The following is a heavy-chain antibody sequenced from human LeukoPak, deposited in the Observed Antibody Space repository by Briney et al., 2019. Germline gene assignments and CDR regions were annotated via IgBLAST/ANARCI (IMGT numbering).Heavy chain of an antibody. V-gene: IGHV5-51*01. J-gene: IGHJ4*02. CDR2: IFPGDSET. CDR3: ARQDGLGIYYFDS. D-gene: IGHD3-10*01. Sequence: GESLKISCKDSGSNFVDYWIGWVRQVPGRGLEWMAVIFPGDSETTYSPSFQGQVSISVDTSTNTAYLEWSSLKASDTAMYYCARQDGLGIYYFDSWGQGTLVTVSS. CDR1: GSNFVDYW.